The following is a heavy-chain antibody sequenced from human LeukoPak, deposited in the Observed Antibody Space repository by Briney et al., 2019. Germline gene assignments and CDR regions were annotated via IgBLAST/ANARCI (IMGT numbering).Heavy chain of an antibody. CDR3: ARQVQSQYDYDSSGYYLDY. D-gene: IGHD3-22*01. Sequence: PSETLSLTCTVSGGSISSSSYYWGWVRQPPGKGLEWIGSIYYSGSTYYNPSLKSRVTISVDTSKNQFSLKLSSVTAADTAVYYCARQVQSQYDYDSSGYYLDYWGQGTLVTVSS. V-gene: IGHV4-39*01. J-gene: IGHJ4*02. CDR2: IYYSGST. CDR1: GGSISSSSYY.